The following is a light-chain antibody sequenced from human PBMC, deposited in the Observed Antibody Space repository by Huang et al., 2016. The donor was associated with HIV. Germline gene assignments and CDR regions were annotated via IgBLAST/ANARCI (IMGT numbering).Light chain of an antibody. CDR3: QQYGISPWT. Sequence: VLTQSPGTLSLSPGERATLSCRASQGITTNQLAWYQQKPGQAPRLLIYGASARSTGIPDRFFGSWSGTGFTLTISRLEPEDSAVYYCQQYGISPWTFGQGTKVEIK. V-gene: IGKV3-20*01. CDR1: QGITTNQ. J-gene: IGKJ1*01. CDR2: GAS.